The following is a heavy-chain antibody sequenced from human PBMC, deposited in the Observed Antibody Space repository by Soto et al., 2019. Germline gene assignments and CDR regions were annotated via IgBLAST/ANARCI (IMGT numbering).Heavy chain of an antibody. J-gene: IGHJ4*02. V-gene: IGHV1-3*01. CDR2: LNAGNVNT. Sequence: QVQLVQSGAEVKKPGASVKVSCKTSGYTFTSYAMHWVSQAPGQRLEWMGWLNAGNVNTKYSQKFQGRVNITMDTTASTAYMERSSLRSEDTAIYNRARDLSGWPDYRGQRTLVTVSS. CDR1: GYTFTSYA. D-gene: IGHD6-19*01. CDR3: ARDLSGWPDY.